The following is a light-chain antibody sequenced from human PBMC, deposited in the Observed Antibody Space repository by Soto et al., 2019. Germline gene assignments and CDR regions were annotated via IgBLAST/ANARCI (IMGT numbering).Light chain of an antibody. CDR2: DVN. Sequence: ALTQPRSVSGSPGQSVTISCTGTSSDVGGYNYVSWYQQHPGKAPKLMIYDVNKRPSGVPDRFSGSKSGNTASLTISGLQAEDEADYYCCSYAGSYNYVFGTGTKVTVL. J-gene: IGLJ1*01. CDR1: SSDVGGYNY. V-gene: IGLV2-11*01. CDR3: CSYAGSYNYV.